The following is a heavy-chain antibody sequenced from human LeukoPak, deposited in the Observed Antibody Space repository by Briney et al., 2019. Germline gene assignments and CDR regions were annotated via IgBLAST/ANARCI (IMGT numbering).Heavy chain of an antibody. V-gene: IGHV4-4*07. D-gene: IGHD2-2*01. Sequence: SETLSLTCTVSSGSISNYYWSWIRQPAGKGLEWIGRIYTSGSTTYNPSLKSRLTISIDTSKNQFSLKLSSVTAADTAVYYCAKYAKDRAEYFQHWGQGTLVTVSS. J-gene: IGHJ1*01. CDR3: AKYAKDRAEYFQH. CDR1: SGSISNYY. CDR2: IYTSGST.